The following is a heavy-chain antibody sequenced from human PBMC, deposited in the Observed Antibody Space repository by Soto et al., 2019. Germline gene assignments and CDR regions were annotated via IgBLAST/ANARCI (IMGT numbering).Heavy chain of an antibody. D-gene: IGHD4-17*01. CDR2: VYYGGST. Sequence: SETLSLTCTVSGDSISPHYWTWVWRPPGKGLEWVGYVYYGGSTMYNPSLKSRVTVSVDTSKNDFSLKLTSVTAADTAVYYCARSTGYGDSYFDYWGRGTLVTVSS. V-gene: IGHV4-59*11. CDR1: GDSISPHY. CDR3: ARSTGYGDSYFDY. J-gene: IGHJ4*02.